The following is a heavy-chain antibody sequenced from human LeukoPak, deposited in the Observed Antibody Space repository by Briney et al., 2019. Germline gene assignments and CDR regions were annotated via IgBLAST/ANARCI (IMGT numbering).Heavy chain of an antibody. CDR1: GYTFTSYY. J-gene: IGHJ4*02. D-gene: IGHD6-6*01. V-gene: IGHV1-46*01. CDR2: INPSGGST. Sequence: ASVKVSCKASGYTFTSYYMHWVRQAPGQGLEWMGIINPSGGSTSYAQKFQGRVTITADKSTSTAYMELSSLRSEDTAVYYCARGSSMVSSSFDYWGQGTLVTVSS. CDR3: ARGSSMVSSSFDY.